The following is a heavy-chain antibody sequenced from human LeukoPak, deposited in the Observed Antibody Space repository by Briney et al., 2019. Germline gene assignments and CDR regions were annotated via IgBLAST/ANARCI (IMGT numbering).Heavy chain of an antibody. J-gene: IGHJ4*02. Sequence: GGSLRLSCAASGFTFSSYGMSWVRQAPGKGLEWVSAISGSGGSTYYADSVKGRFTISRDNSKNTLYLQMNSLRAEDTAVYYCAKASSYDILTGYVDYWGQGTLVTVSS. CDR1: GFTFSSYG. CDR3: AKASSYDILTGYVDY. D-gene: IGHD3-9*01. CDR2: ISGSGGST. V-gene: IGHV3-23*01.